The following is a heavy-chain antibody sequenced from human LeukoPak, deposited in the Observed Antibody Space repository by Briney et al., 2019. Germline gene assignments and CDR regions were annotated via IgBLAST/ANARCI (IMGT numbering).Heavy chain of an antibody. D-gene: IGHD2-2*03. V-gene: IGHV1-2*02. Sequence: GASVKVSCKASGYTFTGYYMHWVRQAPGQGLEWMGWINPNSGGTNYAQKFLGRVTMTRDTSISTAYMELSRLRSDDTAVYYCARDYGYCSSTSCYALNWFDPWGQGTLVTVSS. CDR3: ARDYGYCSSTSCYALNWFDP. CDR1: GYTFTGYY. J-gene: IGHJ5*02. CDR2: INPNSGGT.